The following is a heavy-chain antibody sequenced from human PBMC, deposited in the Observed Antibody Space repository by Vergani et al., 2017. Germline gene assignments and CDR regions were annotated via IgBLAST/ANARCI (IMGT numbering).Heavy chain of an antibody. D-gene: IGHD5-18*01. J-gene: IGHJ4*02. CDR3: ARGKGYSYGRKLRYYVDY. CDR2: INHSGST. CDR1: GFTFSGYY. Sequence: QVQLVESGGGLVKPGGSLRLSCAASGFTFSGYYWSWIRQPPGKGLEWIGEINHSGSTNYNPSLKSRVTISVDTSKNQFSLKLSSVTAADTAVYYCARGKGYSYGRKLRYYVDYWGQGTLVTVSS. V-gene: IGHV4-34*01.